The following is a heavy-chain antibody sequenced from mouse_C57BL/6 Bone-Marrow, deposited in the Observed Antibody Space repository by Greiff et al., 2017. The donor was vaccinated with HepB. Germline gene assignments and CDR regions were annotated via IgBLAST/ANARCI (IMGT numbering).Heavy chain of an antibody. CDR3: ARDGYVPWFAY. J-gene: IGHJ3*01. CDR2: IDPSDSYT. CDR1: GYTFTSYW. D-gene: IGHD2-2*01. V-gene: IGHV1-69*01. Sequence: QVHVKQPGAELVMPGASVKLSCKASGYTFTSYWMHWVKQRPGQGLEWIGEIDPSDSYTNYNQKFKGKSTLTVDKSSSTAYMQLSSLTSEDSAVYYCARDGYVPWFAYWGQGTLVTVSA.